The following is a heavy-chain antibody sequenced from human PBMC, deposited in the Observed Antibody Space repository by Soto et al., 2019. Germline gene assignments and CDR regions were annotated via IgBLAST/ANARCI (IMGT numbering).Heavy chain of an antibody. D-gene: IGHD4-17*01. CDR3: ARPAATVIFYSGMDV. V-gene: IGHV3-30-3*01. Sequence: GGSLRLSCAASGFTFSDYAMHWVRQAPGKGLEWVAIISFDGSNEHYADSVQGRFTISRDNSENTLYLQMNSLRADDTAVYYCARPAATVIFYSGMDVWGHGTTVTVSS. CDR2: ISFDGSNE. CDR1: GFTFSDYA. J-gene: IGHJ6*02.